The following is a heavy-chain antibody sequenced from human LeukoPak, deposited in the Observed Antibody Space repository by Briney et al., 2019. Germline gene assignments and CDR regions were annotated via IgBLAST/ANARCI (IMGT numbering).Heavy chain of an antibody. J-gene: IGHJ4*02. Sequence: SSETLSLTCAVYGGSFSGYYWSWIRQPPGKGLEWIGEINHSGSTNYNPSLKSRVTISVDTPKNQFSLKLSSVTAADTAVYYCARGDYDSSGQFDYWGQGTLVTVSS. V-gene: IGHV4-34*01. D-gene: IGHD3-22*01. CDR3: ARGDYDSSGQFDY. CDR2: INHSGST. CDR1: GGSFSGYY.